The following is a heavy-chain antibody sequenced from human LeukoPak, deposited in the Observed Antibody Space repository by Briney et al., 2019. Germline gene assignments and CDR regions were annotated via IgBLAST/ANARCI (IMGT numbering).Heavy chain of an antibody. V-gene: IGHV1-18*01. CDR2: ISAYNSNT. Sequence: ASVKVSCKASGYTFTSYGISWVRQAPGQGLEWMGWISAYNSNTNYAQKLQGRVTMTTDTSTSTAYMELRSLRSDDTAVYYCARDGPLLWFGELSIPPYFDYWGQGTLVTVSS. CDR3: ARDGPLLWFGELSIPPYFDY. D-gene: IGHD3-10*01. J-gene: IGHJ4*02. CDR1: GYTFTSYG.